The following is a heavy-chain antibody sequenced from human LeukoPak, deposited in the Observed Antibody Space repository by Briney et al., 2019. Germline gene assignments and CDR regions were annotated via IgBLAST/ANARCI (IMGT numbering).Heavy chain of an antibody. Sequence: GGSLRLSCAASGFTFSNYAMHWVRQAPGKGLEWVAVISYDGSNKYYADSVKGRFTISRDNSKNTLYLQMNSLRAEDTAVYYCAREVYCSSTSCYNAFDIWGQGTMVTVSS. V-gene: IGHV3-30*03. CDR1: GFTFSNYA. CDR3: AREVYCSSTSCYNAFDI. D-gene: IGHD2-2*02. J-gene: IGHJ3*02. CDR2: ISYDGSNK.